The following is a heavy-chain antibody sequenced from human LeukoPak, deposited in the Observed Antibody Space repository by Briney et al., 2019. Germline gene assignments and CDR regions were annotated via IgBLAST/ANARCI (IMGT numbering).Heavy chain of an antibody. CDR1: GFTFSNAW. Sequence: GGSLRLSCAASGFTFSNAWMSWVRQAPGKGLDWVGRIRSKTDGGTTDYAAAVKGRFIISRDDSRNMVYLQMNSLKTEDTAVYYCTTWTALYAYGGQGTLVSVSS. V-gene: IGHV3-15*01. D-gene: IGHD3-16*01. CDR3: TTWTALYAY. J-gene: IGHJ4*02. CDR2: IRSKTDGGTT.